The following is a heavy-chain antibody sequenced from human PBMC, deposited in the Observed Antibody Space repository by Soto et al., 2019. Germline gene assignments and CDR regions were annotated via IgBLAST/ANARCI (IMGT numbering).Heavy chain of an antibody. V-gene: IGHV3-48*01. D-gene: IGHD2-2*01. Sequence: GGSLRLSCAASGFTFSSYSMNWVRQTPGKGLEWVSYISRSTSTIYYADSVKGRFTISRDNAKNSLYLQMNSLRAEDTAVYYCARDWGTSWYLKSFQHGGRGTLVTVSP. CDR3: ARDWGTSWYLKSFQH. CDR2: ISRSTSTI. J-gene: IGHJ1*01. CDR1: GFTFSSYS.